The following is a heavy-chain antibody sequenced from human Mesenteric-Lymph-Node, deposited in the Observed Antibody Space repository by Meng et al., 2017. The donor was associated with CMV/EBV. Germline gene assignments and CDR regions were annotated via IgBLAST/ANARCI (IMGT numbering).Heavy chain of an antibody. CDR3: ARRGDGDAFFDS. CDR2: IFPDDSAT. CDR1: ACGFPAYW. V-gene: IGHV5-51*01. J-gene: IGHJ4*02. D-gene: IGHD4-17*01. Sequence: CNVSACGFPAYWFGWVRQMPGSGLAWMGIIFPDDSATKYSPSFRGQVTISADKSTGTAYLMWSSLKPSDTATYYCARRGDGDAFFDSWGQGSLVTVSS.